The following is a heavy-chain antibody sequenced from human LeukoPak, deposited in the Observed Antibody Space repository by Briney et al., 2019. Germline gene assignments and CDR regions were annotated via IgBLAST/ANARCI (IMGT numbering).Heavy chain of an antibody. V-gene: IGHV3-13*01. CDR2: INPAGRT. Sequence: GGSLRLSCAASGFTFTNHDMHWVRQETGKGLEWVSAINPAGRTYYADSVRGRFIISRENDKNSFYLQLNSLRVEDTAIYYCAREGSDEFADIWGQGTFVTVSS. J-gene: IGHJ3*02. D-gene: IGHD3-10*01. CDR1: GFTFTNHD. CDR3: AREGSDEFADI.